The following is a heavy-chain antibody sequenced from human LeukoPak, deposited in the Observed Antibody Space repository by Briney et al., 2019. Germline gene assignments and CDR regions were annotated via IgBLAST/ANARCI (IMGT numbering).Heavy chain of an antibody. CDR3: ARVATTATPWYYMDV. CDR2: INPNSGGT. J-gene: IGHJ6*03. Sequence: ASVKVSCKASGYTFTSYGISWVRQAPGQGLEWMGWINPNSGGTNYAQKFQGRVTMTRDTSISTAYMELSRLRSDDTAVYYCARVATTATPWYYMDVWGKGTTVTISS. CDR1: GYTFTSYG. V-gene: IGHV1-2*02. D-gene: IGHD5-12*01.